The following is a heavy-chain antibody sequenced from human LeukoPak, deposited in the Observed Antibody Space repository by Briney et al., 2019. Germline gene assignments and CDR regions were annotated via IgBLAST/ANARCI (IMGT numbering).Heavy chain of an antibody. CDR2: GDYSGGT. CDR1: GGSISTYY. CDR3: AGERGEEYSSGWYKTNYFYN. V-gene: IGHV4-59*12. Sequence: SETLSLTCTFSGGSISTYYWSWIRQPPGKGLEWIASGDYSGGTYYNPSLESRVAISADMSKNQISLKLTSVTGADTAVYYCAGERGEEYSSGWYKTNYFYNWGQGIRVTVSS. J-gene: IGHJ4*02. D-gene: IGHD6-19*01.